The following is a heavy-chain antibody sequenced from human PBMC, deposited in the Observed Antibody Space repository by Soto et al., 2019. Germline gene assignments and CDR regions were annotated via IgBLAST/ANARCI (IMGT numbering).Heavy chain of an antibody. Sequence: VSGTCADSGGSSISTIHYWGWIRQPPGKGLEWVGSIYYTGSTSYYNPSLMGRVTISVDTSKDRFSLKLSSVTAADTAVYYCAREAMVRGAITWFDPWGQGSLVTVSS. CDR3: AREAMVRGAITWFDP. D-gene: IGHD3-10*01. J-gene: IGHJ5*02. CDR2: IYYTGST. V-gene: IGHV4-39*02. CDR1: GGSSISTIHY.